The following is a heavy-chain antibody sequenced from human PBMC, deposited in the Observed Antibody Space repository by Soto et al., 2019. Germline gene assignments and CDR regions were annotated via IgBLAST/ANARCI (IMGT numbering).Heavy chain of an antibody. CDR3: ARGGGSPYHDPEFDY. J-gene: IGHJ4*02. Sequence: SETLSLTCTVSGGSISSYYWTWIRQSPGKGLEWIGYVSSTGNTNYNPSLKSRVTLSLDTSTNEVSLSLTSVTTADTAVYYCARGGGSPYHDPEFDYWGQGILVTVSS. CDR1: GGSISSYY. D-gene: IGHD2-2*01. V-gene: IGHV4-59*01. CDR2: VSSTGNT.